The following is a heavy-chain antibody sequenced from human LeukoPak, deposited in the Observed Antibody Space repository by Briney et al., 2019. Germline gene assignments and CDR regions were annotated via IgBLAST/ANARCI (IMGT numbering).Heavy chain of an antibody. J-gene: IGHJ4*02. CDR1: GGSITGYY. D-gene: IGHD3-3*01. CDR2: VFYSGGT. Sequence: SETLSLTCTVSGGSITGYYWSWIRQPPGKGLEWIGYVFYSGGTLYNPSDNSRVSISVDTSKNQFSLKLSSVTAADTAVYYCASQDYDFWSGYYKADYWGQGTLVTVSS. V-gene: IGHV4-59*08. CDR3: ASQDYDFWSGYYKADY.